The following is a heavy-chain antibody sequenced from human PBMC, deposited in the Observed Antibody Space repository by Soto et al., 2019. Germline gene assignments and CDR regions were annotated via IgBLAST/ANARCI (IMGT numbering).Heavy chain of an antibody. D-gene: IGHD2-15*01. Sequence: VQLVESGGGLVQPGGSLRLSCAASGFTFSSYSMNWVRQAPGKGLEWVSYISSSSSTIYYADSVKGRFTISRDNAKNSLYLQMNSMRAQDTAVYYCVRGYCSCGSCYSMEGPAYYYYFYMDVWGKGTTVTVSS. CDR1: GFTFSSYS. CDR2: ISSSSSTI. CDR3: VRGYCSCGSCYSMEGPAYYYYFYMDV. V-gene: IGHV3-48*01. J-gene: IGHJ6*03.